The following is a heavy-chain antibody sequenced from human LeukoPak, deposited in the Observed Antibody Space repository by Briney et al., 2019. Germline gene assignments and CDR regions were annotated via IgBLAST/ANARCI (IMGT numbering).Heavy chain of an antibody. CDR2: IYTSGST. D-gene: IGHD3-10*01. CDR1: GGSISSYY. V-gene: IGHV4-4*07. CDR3: ATELWFGELFPYFDY. Sequence: SETLSLTCTVSGGSISSYYWSWTRQPAGKGLEWIGRIYTSGSTNYNPSLKSRVTMSVDTSKNQFSLKLSSVTAADTAVYYCATELWFGELFPYFDYWGQGTLVTVSS. J-gene: IGHJ4*02.